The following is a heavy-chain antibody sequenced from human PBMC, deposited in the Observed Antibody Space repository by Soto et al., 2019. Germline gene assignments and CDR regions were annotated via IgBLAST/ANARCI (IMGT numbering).Heavy chain of an antibody. CDR3: ARVQLELNGFEYYYGMDV. CDR1: GGSISSGGYY. J-gene: IGHJ6*02. CDR2: IYYSGST. D-gene: IGHD1-1*01. V-gene: IGHV4-31*03. Sequence: SETLSLTCTVSGGSISSGGYYWSWIRQHPGKGLEWIGYIYYSGSTYYNPSLKSRVTISVDTSKNQFSLKLSSVTAADTAVYYCARVQLELNGFEYYYGMDVWGQGTTVTVSS.